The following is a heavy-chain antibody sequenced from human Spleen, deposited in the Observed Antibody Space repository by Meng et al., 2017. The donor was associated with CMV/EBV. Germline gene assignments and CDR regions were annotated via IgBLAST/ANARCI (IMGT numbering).Heavy chain of an antibody. CDR1: GGTFSSYA. CDR2: IIPIFGTA. CDR3: AREGPYCGGDCYPPTFDS. D-gene: IGHD2-21*01. J-gene: IGHJ4*02. Sequence: SVKVSCKASGGTFSSYAISWVRQAPGQGLEWMGGIIPIFGTANYAQKFQGRVTITTDESTSTAYMELSSLRSDDTAVYYCAREGPYCGGDCYPPTFDSWGQGTLVTVSS. V-gene: IGHV1-69*05.